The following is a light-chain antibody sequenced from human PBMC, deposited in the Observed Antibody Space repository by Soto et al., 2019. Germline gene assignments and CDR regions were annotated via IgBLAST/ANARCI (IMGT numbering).Light chain of an antibody. Sequence: EIWLTQYPGTLSLSPGERATLSCRASQSVSKNYLAWYQQKPGQAPRLLIYDTSYRATGIPARFSGSCSGTEFTLTISSLEPDDFAVYSCQQRSNWITFGHGTRLEIK. CDR3: QQRSNWIT. J-gene: IGKJ5*01. CDR2: DTS. V-gene: IGKV3-11*01. CDR1: QSVSKNY.